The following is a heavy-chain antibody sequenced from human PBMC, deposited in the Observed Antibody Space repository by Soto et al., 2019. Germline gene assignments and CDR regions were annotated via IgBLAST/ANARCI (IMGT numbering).Heavy chain of an antibody. J-gene: IGHJ4*02. Sequence: VKASCKDPGYRFTSYARHWVRQAPGQRLEWMGWINAGNGNTKYSQKFQGRVTITRDTSASTAYMELSSLRSEDTAVYYCATQLGSDFDYWGQGTLVTVSS. CDR3: ATQLGSDFDY. V-gene: IGHV1-3*01. CDR2: INAGNGNT. CDR1: GYRFTSYA. D-gene: IGHD1-1*01.